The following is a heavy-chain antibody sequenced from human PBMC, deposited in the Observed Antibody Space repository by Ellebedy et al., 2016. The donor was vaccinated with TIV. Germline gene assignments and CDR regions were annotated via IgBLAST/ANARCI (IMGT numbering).Heavy chain of an antibody. J-gene: IGHJ2*01. CDR1: GFTFSSYS. CDR2: ISSSSSYI. D-gene: IGHD2-21*02. V-gene: IGHV3-21*01. CDR3: ARVRDSFYRYFDL. Sequence: PGGSLRLSCAASGFTFSSYSMNWVRQAPGKGLEWVSSISSSSSYIYYADSVKGRFTISRDNSKNTLYLQMNSLRAEDTAVYFCARVRDSFYRYFDLWGRGTLVTVSS.